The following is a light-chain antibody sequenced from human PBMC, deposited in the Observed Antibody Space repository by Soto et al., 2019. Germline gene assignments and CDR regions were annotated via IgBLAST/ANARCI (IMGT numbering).Light chain of an antibody. CDR1: QSINSW. J-gene: IGKJ4*01. CDR3: QRYNNWPLT. V-gene: IGKV1-5*01. CDR2: DTS. Sequence: DIQMTQSPSTLSASVGDRVTITCRASQSINSWLAWYQQKPGKAPNLLIYDTSTRATGVPARFSGSRSGTEFTPTIHSLQSEDFAVYYCQRYNNWPLTFGGGTKWIS.